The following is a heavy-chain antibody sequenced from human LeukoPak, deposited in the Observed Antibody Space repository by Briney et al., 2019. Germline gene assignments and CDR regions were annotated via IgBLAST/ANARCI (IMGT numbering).Heavy chain of an antibody. V-gene: IGHV1-69-2*01. Sequence: ATVKISCKVSGYTFTDYYMHWVQQAPGRGLEWMGLVDPEDGEAIYAEKFQGRVTITADKSTSTAYMELSSLRSEDTAVYYCARVDYDILTGYHMDVWGKGTTVTVSS. D-gene: IGHD3-9*01. CDR2: VDPEDGEA. J-gene: IGHJ6*03. CDR3: ARVDYDILTGYHMDV. CDR1: GYTFTDYY.